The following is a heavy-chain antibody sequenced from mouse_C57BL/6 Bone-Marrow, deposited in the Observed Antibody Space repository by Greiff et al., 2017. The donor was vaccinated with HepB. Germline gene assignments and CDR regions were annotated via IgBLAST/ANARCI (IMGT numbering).Heavy chain of an antibody. D-gene: IGHD1-1*01. Sequence: QVQPQQPGAELVKPGASVKLSCKASGYTFTSYWMHWVKQRPGQGLEWIGMIHPNSGSTNYNEKFKSKATLTVDKSSSTAYMQLSSLTSEDSAVYYCARPYYYGSRSFDYWGQGTTLTVSS. V-gene: IGHV1-64*01. J-gene: IGHJ2*01. CDR1: GYTFTSYW. CDR3: ARPYYYGSRSFDY. CDR2: IHPNSGST.